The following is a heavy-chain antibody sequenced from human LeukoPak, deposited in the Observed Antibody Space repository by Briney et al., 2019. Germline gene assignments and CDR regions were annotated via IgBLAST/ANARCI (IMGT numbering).Heavy chain of an antibody. J-gene: IGHJ3*01. CDR1: GFTFSRYE. Sequence: GGSLRLSCAASGFTFSRYEMNWVRQAPGKGLEWVSVISDRGDSTYYGDSVKGRFTISRDSSKNTLYLQMNSLGGEDTALYYCAKGRWGLTINNFDLWGQGTMVTVSS. CDR3: AKGRWGLTINNFDL. D-gene: IGHD3/OR15-3a*01. CDR2: ISDRGDST. V-gene: IGHV3-23*01.